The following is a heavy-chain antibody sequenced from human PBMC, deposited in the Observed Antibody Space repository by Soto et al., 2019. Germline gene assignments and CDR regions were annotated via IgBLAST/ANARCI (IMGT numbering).Heavy chain of an antibody. CDR3: ARGGVSYYYYGMDV. CDR1: GFTVSNNY. CDR2: IYSGSGT. D-gene: IGHD3-16*01. J-gene: IGHJ6*02. V-gene: IGHV3-53*01. Sequence: GGSLRLSCAASGFTVSNNYMNWVRQAPGKGLEWVSVIYSGSGTYYANSVKGRFTISRDNSKNTLYLQMNTLRAGDTAVYYCARGGVSYYYYGMDVWGQGTTVTVSS.